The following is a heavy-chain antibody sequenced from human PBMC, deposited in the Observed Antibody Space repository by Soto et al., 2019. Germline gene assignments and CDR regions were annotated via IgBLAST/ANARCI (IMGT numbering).Heavy chain of an antibody. V-gene: IGHV3-23*01. CDR2: ISGSGGST. J-gene: IGHJ4*02. CDR1: GFTFSSYA. D-gene: IGHD3-3*01. CDR3: AKDHYYDFWSGLFDY. Sequence: GGSLRLSCAASGFTFSSYAMSWVRQAPGKGLEWVSAISGSGGSTYYADSVKGRFTISRDNSKNTLYLQMNSLRAEDTAVYYCAKDHYYDFWSGLFDYWGQGTLVTVSS.